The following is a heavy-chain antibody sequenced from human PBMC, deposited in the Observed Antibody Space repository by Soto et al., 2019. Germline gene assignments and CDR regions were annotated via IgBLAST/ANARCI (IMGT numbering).Heavy chain of an antibody. Sequence: GSLRLSCAASGFTVSSKYMSWVSQAPGKGLEWVSIIYSGGSTFYADSVKGRFTISRDNSKNTVYLQMNSLRAEDTAVYYCARGVPITPGTFDYRGQGALVTVSS. V-gene: IGHV3-53*01. CDR3: ARGVPITPGTFDY. D-gene: IGHD5-12*01. J-gene: IGHJ4*02. CDR2: IYSGGST. CDR1: GFTVSSKY.